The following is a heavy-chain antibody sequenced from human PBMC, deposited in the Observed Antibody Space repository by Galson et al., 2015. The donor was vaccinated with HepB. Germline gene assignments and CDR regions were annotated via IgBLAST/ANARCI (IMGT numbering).Heavy chain of an antibody. CDR1: GFTFSNAW. D-gene: IGHD2-2*02. CDR2: IKSKTDGGTT. J-gene: IGHJ2*01. CDR3: TTDLDCSSTSCYMSGVLAYWYFDL. Sequence: SLRLSCAASGFTFSNAWMSWVRQAPGKGLEWVGRIKSKTDGGTTDYAAPVKGRFTISRDDSKNTLYLQMNSLKTEDTAVYYCTTDLDCSSTSCYMSGVLAYWYFDLWGRGTLVTVSS. V-gene: IGHV3-15*01.